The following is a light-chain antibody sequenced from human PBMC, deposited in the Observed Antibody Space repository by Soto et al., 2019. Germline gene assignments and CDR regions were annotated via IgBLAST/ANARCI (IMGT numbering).Light chain of an antibody. CDR3: QQYNNWPPDRT. Sequence: EIVMTQSPATLSVSPGERATLSCRASQSVGSNLAWYQQKPGQAPRLLIYGASTRATGIPARFSGSGSGTEFTPTISSLQSEDFAIYCCQQYNNWPPDRTFGQGTKVEIK. J-gene: IGKJ1*01. CDR1: QSVGSN. V-gene: IGKV3-15*01. CDR2: GAS.